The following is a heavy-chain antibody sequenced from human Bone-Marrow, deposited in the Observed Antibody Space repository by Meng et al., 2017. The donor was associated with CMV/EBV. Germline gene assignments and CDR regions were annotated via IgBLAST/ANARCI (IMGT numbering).Heavy chain of an antibody. J-gene: IGHJ1*01. D-gene: IGHD5-18*01. V-gene: IGHV3-7*01. CDR3: TRDNRDMAAMCDS. CDR1: GFTFNSYW. CDR2: IKEDGTVQ. Sequence: GGSLRLSCVASGFTFNSYWMSWVRQAPGKGLEWVANIKEDGTVQVYADSVRGRFTISRDNAGNSLFLQMNSLRPEDTAVYYCTRDNRDMAAMCDSWGQGTLVTVSS.